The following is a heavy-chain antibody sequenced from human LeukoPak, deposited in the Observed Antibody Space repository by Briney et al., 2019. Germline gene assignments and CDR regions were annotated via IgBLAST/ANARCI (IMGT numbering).Heavy chain of an antibody. V-gene: IGHV1-18*01. CDR2: ISAYNGNT. J-gene: IGHJ4*02. CDR1: GYTFTNYG. D-gene: IGHD6-13*01. Sequence: ASVKVSCKTSGYTFTNYGISWVRQAPGQGLEWMGWISAYNGNTNYTQNLQGRVTMTTDTSTSTAYMELRSLRSDDTAVYYCARRWGAAGDYFDYWGQGTLVTVSS. CDR3: ARRWGAAGDYFDY.